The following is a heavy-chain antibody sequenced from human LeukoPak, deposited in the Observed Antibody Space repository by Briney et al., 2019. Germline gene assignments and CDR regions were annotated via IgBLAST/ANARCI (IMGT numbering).Heavy chain of an antibody. Sequence: ASVKVSCKASGYTFTRYGVSWVRQAPGQGLEWVGWVSGYNHNTNYAHKLQGRVTMTTDTSTCTAYMELRSLTSDDTAMYYCARGGGRDSGGENDYWGQGTLVTVSS. CDR2: VSGYNHNT. CDR3: ARGGGRDSGGENDY. D-gene: IGHD2-21*01. J-gene: IGHJ4*02. V-gene: IGHV1-18*01. CDR1: GYTFTRYG.